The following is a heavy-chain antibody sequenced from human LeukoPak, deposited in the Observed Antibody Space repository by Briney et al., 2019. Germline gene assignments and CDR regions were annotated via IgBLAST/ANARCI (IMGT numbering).Heavy chain of an antibody. Sequence: GGSLRLSCEASGFTFSNFAMTWVRQAPGKGLERVSGISGSAGNTNYADSVKGRFTISRDNSKNTLYLQMNNLRVGDTAVYYCAKGSSSRFYYYMAVWGKGTTVTVSS. D-gene: IGHD4-17*01. CDR1: GFTFSNFA. V-gene: IGHV3-23*01. J-gene: IGHJ6*03. CDR2: ISGSAGNT. CDR3: AKGSSSRFYYYMAV.